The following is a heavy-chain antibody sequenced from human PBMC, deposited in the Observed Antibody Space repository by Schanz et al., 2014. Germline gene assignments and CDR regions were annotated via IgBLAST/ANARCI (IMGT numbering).Heavy chain of an antibody. CDR1: GFTFSDHY. CDR3: AKDPSHGDYDYYFDY. V-gene: IGHV3-23*04. Sequence: EVHLVESGGGLVKRGGSLRLSCAASGFTFSDHYMDWVRQAPGKGLEWVSSISHSGGSKYYADSVKGRFTISRDNSENTLYLQMNSLSADDTAVFYCAKDPSHGDYDYYFDYWGQGTLVTVSS. J-gene: IGHJ4*02. D-gene: IGHD3-22*01. CDR2: ISHSGGSK.